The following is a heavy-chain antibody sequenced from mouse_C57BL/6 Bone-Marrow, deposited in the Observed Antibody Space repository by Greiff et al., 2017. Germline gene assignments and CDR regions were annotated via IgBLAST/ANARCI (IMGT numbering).Heavy chain of an antibody. Sequence: EVHLVESGGGLVKPGGSLKLSCAASGFTFSDYGMHWVRQAPEKGLAWVAYISSGSSTINYADTVKGRFTISRDNAKNTLCLQMASLMSEDTAMYYCARGLRGFAYWGQGTLVTVSA. J-gene: IGHJ3*01. D-gene: IGHD3-1*01. V-gene: IGHV5-17*01. CDR2: ISSGSSTI. CDR1: GFTFSDYG. CDR3: ARGLRGFAY.